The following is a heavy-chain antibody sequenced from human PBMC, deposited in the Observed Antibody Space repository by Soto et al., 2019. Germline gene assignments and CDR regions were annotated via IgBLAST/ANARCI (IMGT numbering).Heavy chain of an antibody. CDR3: AKDSAWRYYFDY. CDR1: GFTFSSYA. V-gene: IGHV3-23*01. Sequence: AVGSLRLSCAASGFTFSSYAMSWVRQAPGKGLEWVSAISGSGDSTYYADSVKGRFTISRDNSKNTLYLQMNSLRAEDTAVYYCAKDSAWRYYFDYWGQGTLVTVSS. J-gene: IGHJ4*02. CDR2: ISGSGDST.